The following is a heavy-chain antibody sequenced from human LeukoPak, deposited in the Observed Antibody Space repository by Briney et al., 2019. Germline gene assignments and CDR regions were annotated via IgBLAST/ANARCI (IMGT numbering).Heavy chain of an antibody. J-gene: IGHJ3*02. CDR2: ISNGGSTK. CDR3: AKVPGSRDCDWLSGSFDT. V-gene: IGHV3-30*18. CDR1: GVTFRSYG. D-gene: IGHD3-9*01. Sequence: GGTLRLSCAASGVTFRSYGMHWVRQAPGKGLECIAAISNGGSTKYYADSAKGRFTISRDNSNHTLYLQMNSLRAEDPAVYYCAKVPGSRDCDWLSGSFDTWGQGTMVTVSS.